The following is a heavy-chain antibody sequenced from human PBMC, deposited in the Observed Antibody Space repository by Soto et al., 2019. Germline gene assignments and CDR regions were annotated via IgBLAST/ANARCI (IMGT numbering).Heavy chain of an antibody. D-gene: IGHD6-13*01. V-gene: IGHV3-53*01. CDR2: IYSNGGT. J-gene: IGHJ4*02. CDR1: GFTVSSNY. Sequence: EVQLVESGGDLIQPGGSLRLSCAASGFTVSSNYMSWVREAPGKGLEWVSVIYSNGGTSYADSVKGRFTISRDTSKNTQYLQMNSLRAEDTAVYYCARGGDYTRWYLFYYWGQGTLVTVSS. CDR3: ARGGDYTRWYLFYY.